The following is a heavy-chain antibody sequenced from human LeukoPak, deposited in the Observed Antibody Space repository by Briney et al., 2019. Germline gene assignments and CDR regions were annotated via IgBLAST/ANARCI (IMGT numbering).Heavy chain of an antibody. CDR3: ARDSSGPDY. CDR2: IKQDGSEK. V-gene: IGHV3-7*01. J-gene: IGHJ4*02. Sequence: PGGSMRLSCAASGFTFSSFWMSWVRQAPGKGLEWVASIKQDGSEKNYVDSVKGRFTISRDNAKNSLFLQMNSLRAEDTAVYFCARDSSGPDYWGQGTLVTVSS. D-gene: IGHD6-19*01. CDR1: GFTFSSFW.